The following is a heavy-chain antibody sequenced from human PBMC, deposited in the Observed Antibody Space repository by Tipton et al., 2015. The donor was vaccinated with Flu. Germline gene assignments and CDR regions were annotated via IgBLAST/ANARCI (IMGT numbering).Heavy chain of an antibody. CDR3: ARLYYYDGS. D-gene: IGHD3-22*01. CDR1: GGSFSGYY. CDR2: INHSGST. J-gene: IGHJ4*02. V-gene: IGHV4-34*01. Sequence: TLSLTCAVYGGSFSGYYWSWIRQPPGKGLEWIGEINHSGSTNYNPSLKSRVTISVDTSKNQFSLKLSSVTAADTAVYYCARLYYYDGSWGQGTLVTVSS.